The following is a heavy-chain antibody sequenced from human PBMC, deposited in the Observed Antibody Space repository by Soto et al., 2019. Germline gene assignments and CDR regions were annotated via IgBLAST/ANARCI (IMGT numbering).Heavy chain of an antibody. J-gene: IGHJ4*02. V-gene: IGHV3-11*01. D-gene: IGHD6-13*01. CDR1: GFTFSDYY. CDR3: ARDLQQLAQDY. Sequence: GESLKISCAASGFTFSDYYMSWIRQAPGKGLEWVSYISSSGSTIYYADSVKGRFTISRDNAKNSLYLQMNSLRAEDTAVYYCARDLQQLAQDYWGQGTLVTVSS. CDR2: ISSSGSTI.